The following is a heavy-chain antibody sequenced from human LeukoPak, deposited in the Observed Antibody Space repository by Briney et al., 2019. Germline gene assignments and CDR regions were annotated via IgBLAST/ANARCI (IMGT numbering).Heavy chain of an antibody. J-gene: IGHJ6*02. D-gene: IGHD3-3*01. CDR2: MYSGGST. CDR1: GFTVGINY. Sequence: GGSLRLSCAASGFTVGINYMSWVRQAPGKVLEWVAVMYSGGSTYYADCVKGRFTISRDNSKNTLYLQMNSLRAEDRAVYYCASRGVVIAADYHYGMDVWGQGTTVTVSS. V-gene: IGHV3-66*01. CDR3: ASRGVVIAADYHYGMDV.